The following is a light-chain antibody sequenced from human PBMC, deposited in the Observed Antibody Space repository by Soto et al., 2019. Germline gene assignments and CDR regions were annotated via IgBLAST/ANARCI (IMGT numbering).Light chain of an antibody. Sequence: QSALTQPASVSGSPGHSITISCTGTSSDVGGYNYVSWYQQHPGKAPKFMIYDVSNRPSGVSNRFSGSKSGNTASLTISGLQAEDEADYYCCLYTTSNTRQIVFGTGTKVTVL. CDR3: CLYTTSNTRQIV. CDR1: SSDVGGYNY. V-gene: IGLV2-14*01. J-gene: IGLJ1*01. CDR2: DVS.